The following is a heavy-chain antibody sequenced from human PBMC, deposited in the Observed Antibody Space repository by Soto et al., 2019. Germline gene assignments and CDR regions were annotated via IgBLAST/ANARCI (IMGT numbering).Heavy chain of an antibody. CDR2: INPNSGGT. Sequence: ASVKVSCKASGYTFTGYYMHWVRQAPGQGLEWMGWINPNSGGTNYAQKFQGRVTMTRDTSISTAYMELSRLRSDDTAVYYCARDPSYSSGREGPTDYWGQGTLVTVSS. CDR3: ARDPSYSSGREGPTDY. V-gene: IGHV1-2*02. CDR1: GYTFTGYY. J-gene: IGHJ4*02. D-gene: IGHD6-19*01.